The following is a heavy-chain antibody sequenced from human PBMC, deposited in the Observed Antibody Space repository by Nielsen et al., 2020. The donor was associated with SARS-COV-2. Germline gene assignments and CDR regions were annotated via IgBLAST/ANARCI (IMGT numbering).Heavy chain of an antibody. CDR1: GFTFSSYW. D-gene: IGHD6-19*01. CDR2: IKQDGSEK. V-gene: IGHV3-7*01. Sequence: GGSLRLSCAASGFTFSSYWMSWVRQAPGKGLEWLANIKQDGSEKYYVDSVKGRFTISRDNAKNSLYLQMNSLRAEDTAVYYCAKGSSGWYVNWFDPWGQGTLVTVSS. CDR3: AKGSSGWYVNWFDP. J-gene: IGHJ5*02.